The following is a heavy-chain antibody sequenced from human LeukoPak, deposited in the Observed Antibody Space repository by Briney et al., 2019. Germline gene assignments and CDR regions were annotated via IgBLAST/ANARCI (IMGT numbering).Heavy chain of an antibody. V-gene: IGHV4-59*08. J-gene: IGHJ4*02. CDR2: IYYSGST. Sequence: PSETLSLTCTVSGGSISSYYWSWIRQPPGKGLEWIGYIYYSGSTNYNPSLKSRVTISVDPSKNQFSLKLSSVTAADTAVYYCARHSGIAVAGADFDYWGQGTLVTVSS. CDR3: ARHSGIAVAGADFDY. CDR1: GGSISSYY. D-gene: IGHD6-19*01.